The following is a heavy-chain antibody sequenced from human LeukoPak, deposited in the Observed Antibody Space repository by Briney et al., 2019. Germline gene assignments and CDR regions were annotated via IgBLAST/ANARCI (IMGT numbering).Heavy chain of an antibody. CDR2: FDPEDGET. CDR1: GYTLTELS. D-gene: IGHD3-9*01. Sequence: ASVKVSCKVSGYTLTELSMHWVRQAPGKGLEWMGGFDPEDGETIYAQKLQGRVTMTEDTSTDTAYMELSSLRSEDTAVYYCATALFYDILTGYKTGDYWGQGTLVTVSS. V-gene: IGHV1-24*01. J-gene: IGHJ4*02. CDR3: ATALFYDILTGYKTGDY.